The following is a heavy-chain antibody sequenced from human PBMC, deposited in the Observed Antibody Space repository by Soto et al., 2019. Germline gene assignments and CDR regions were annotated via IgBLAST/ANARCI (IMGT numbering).Heavy chain of an antibody. Sequence: EASVKVSCKGSGYAFTTYGITWVRQAPGQGLEWMGWISAHNGNTNYAQKLQGRVTVTRDTSTSTAYMELRSLRSDDTAVYYCARGRYGDYWGQGALVTVSS. D-gene: IGHD1-1*01. V-gene: IGHV1-18*01. CDR1: GYAFTTYG. CDR3: ARGRYGDY. J-gene: IGHJ4*02. CDR2: ISAHNGNT.